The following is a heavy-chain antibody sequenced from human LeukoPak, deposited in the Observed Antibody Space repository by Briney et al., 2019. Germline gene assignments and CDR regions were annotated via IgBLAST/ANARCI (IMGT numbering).Heavy chain of an antibody. D-gene: IGHD1-26*01. V-gene: IGHV3-23*01. J-gene: IGHJ4*02. CDR3: ARDLLGAEY. Sequence: PGGSLRLSCAASGFTFSSYGMSWVRQAPGKGLEWVSAISGTGGSTYYADSVKGRFTISRDNAKNSLYLQMNSLRVEDTAVYYCARDLLGAEYWGQGTLVTVSS. CDR1: GFTFSSYG. CDR2: ISGTGGST.